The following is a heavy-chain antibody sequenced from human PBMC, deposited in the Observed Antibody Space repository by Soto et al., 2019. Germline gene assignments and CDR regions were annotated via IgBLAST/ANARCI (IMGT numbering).Heavy chain of an antibody. CDR2: IYHTGTT. CDR1: GDSIISIYH. V-gene: IGHV4-38-2*01. J-gene: IGHJ4*02. Sequence: SETLSLTCAVSGDSIISIYHWAWIRQPPGRGLEWIASIYHTGTTYYTPSLRSRVIISLDTSKNQFSLKLSSVTAADTAMYYCARGFGSSWYYFDYWGQGTLVTVSS. D-gene: IGHD6-13*01. CDR3: ARGFGSSWYYFDY.